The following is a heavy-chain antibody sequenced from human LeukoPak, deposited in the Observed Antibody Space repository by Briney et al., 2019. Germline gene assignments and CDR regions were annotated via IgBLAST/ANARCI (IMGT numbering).Heavy chain of an antibody. Sequence: ASVKVSCTGSGYTFTSYGNSWVRQAPGQGLEWMGWIRIDNGNTKYAQKLQGRVTMTTDTSTSTAYMELRSLTSDDTAVYYCARDWGYSVDYWGQGTLVTVSS. CDR1: GYTFTSYG. V-gene: IGHV1-18*01. CDR2: IRIDNGNT. D-gene: IGHD4-11*01. CDR3: ARDWGYSVDY. J-gene: IGHJ4*02.